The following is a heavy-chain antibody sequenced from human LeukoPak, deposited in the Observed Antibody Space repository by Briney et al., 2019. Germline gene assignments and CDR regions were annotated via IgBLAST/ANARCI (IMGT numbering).Heavy chain of an antibody. D-gene: IGHD3-9*01. J-gene: IGHJ4*02. CDR1: GFTFSSYA. V-gene: IGHV3-30*04. Sequence: PGRSLRLSCAASGFTFSSYAMHWVRQAPGKGLEWVAIISYDGSNKYYADSVKGRFTISRDNSKNTLYLQMNSLRAEDTAVYYCAKFYDILTGYFDHWGQGTLVTVSS. CDR2: ISYDGSNK. CDR3: AKFYDILTGYFDH.